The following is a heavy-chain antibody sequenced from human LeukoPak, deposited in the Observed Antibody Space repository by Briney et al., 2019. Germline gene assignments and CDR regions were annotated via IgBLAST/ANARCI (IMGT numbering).Heavy chain of an antibody. J-gene: IGHJ5*02. D-gene: IGHD2-15*01. CDR1: GYTFTGYY. CDR2: INPNSGGT. CDR3: ARSDCSGGSCYDWFDP. Sequence: ASVKLSCKASGYTFTGYYMHWVRQAPGQGLEWLGWINPNSGGTNYAQKFQGRVTMTRDTSISTAYMELSRLRSDDTAVYYCARSDCSGGSCYDWFDPWGQGTLVTVSS. V-gene: IGHV1-2*02.